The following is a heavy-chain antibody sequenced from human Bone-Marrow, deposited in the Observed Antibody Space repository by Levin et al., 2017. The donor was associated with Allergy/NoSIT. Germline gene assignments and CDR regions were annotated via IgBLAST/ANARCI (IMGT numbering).Heavy chain of an antibody. CDR2: IYYIGNT. J-gene: IGHJ4*01. D-gene: IGHD1-14*01. V-gene: IGHV4-39*07. Sequence: PSETLSLTCTVSGGSISRSPYYWVWIRQPPGKGLEWIGSIYYIGNTYYNPSLKSRATISVDTSKNLFSLKLSSVTAAATAVYYCAREGTPQSWDYWGQGTLVTVSS. CDR3: AREGTPQSWDY. CDR1: GGSISRSPYY.